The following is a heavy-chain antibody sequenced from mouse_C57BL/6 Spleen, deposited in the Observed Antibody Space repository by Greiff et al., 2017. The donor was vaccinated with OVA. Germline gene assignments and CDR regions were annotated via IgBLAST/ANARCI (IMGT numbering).Heavy chain of an antibody. CDR1: GYAFTNYL. V-gene: IGHV1-54*01. D-gene: IGHD4-1*01. J-gene: IGHJ3*01. Sequence: QVQLKESGAELVRPGTSVKVSCKASGYAFTNYLIEWVKQRPGQGLEWIGVINPGSGGTNYNEKFKGKATLTADKSSSTAYMQLSSLTSEDSAVYFCALNWDWFAYWGQGTLVTVSA. CDR3: ALNWDWFAY. CDR2: INPGSGGT.